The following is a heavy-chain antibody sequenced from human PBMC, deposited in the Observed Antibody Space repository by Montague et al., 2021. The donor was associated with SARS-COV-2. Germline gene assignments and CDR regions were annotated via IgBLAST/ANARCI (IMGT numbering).Heavy chain of an antibody. Sequence: SETLSLTCAVYAGSFSVYYCSLLRQSPRSWLGWIAELNLSGTANYNPSLKTRVTISVDTSKNQFTLKLTSVTAADTAMYYCAKEREVVRAARTLVAFDLWGQGTMVTVA. J-gene: IGHJ3*01. CDR1: AGSFSVYY. CDR3: AKEREVVRAARTLVAFDL. D-gene: IGHD2-2*01. CDR2: LNLSGTA. V-gene: IGHV4-34*01.